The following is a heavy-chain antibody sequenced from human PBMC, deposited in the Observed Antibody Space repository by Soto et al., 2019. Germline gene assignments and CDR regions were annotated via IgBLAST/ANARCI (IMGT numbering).Heavy chain of an antibody. D-gene: IGHD6-19*01. V-gene: IGHV1-24*01. J-gene: IGHJ4*02. CDR2: FDPEDGET. Sequence: ASVKVSCKVSGYTLPELSIHWVRQAPGKGPEWMGGFDPEDGETIYAQKFQGRVTMTEGTSTDTAYMELSSLRSEDTAVYYCATEALSGWYLVFDYWGQGTLVTVSS. CDR3: ATEALSGWYLVFDY. CDR1: GYTLPELS.